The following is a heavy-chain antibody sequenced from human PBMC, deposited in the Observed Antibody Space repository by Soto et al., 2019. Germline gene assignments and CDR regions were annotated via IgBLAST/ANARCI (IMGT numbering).Heavy chain of an antibody. CDR1: GFTFDDYA. Sequence: ESGGGLVQPGRSLRLSCAASGFTFDDYAMHWVRQAPGKGLEWVSGISWNSGSIGYADSVKGRFTISRDNAKNSLYLQMNSLRAEDTALYYCAKDTRYSSSSLDYWGQGTLVTVSS. CDR3: AKDTRYSSSSLDY. CDR2: ISWNSGSI. D-gene: IGHD6-6*01. V-gene: IGHV3-9*01. J-gene: IGHJ4*02.